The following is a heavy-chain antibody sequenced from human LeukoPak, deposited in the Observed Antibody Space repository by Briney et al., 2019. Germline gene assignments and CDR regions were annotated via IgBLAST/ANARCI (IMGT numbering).Heavy chain of an antibody. V-gene: IGHV4-4*02. Sequence: SETLSLTCAVSGGSISSSNWWSWVRQPPGKGLEWIGEIYHSGSTNYNPSLKSRVTISVDTSKNQFSLKLSSVTAADTAVYYCARGRGYSYGYRRANDAFDIWGQGTMVTVSS. CDR1: GGSISSSNW. CDR2: IYHSGST. D-gene: IGHD5-18*01. J-gene: IGHJ3*02. CDR3: ARGRGYSYGYRRANDAFDI.